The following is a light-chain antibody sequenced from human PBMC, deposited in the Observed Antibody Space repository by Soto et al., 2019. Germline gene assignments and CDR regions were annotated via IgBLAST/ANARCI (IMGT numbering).Light chain of an antibody. CDR3: QQYGSSWT. J-gene: IGKJ1*01. V-gene: IGKV3-20*01. CDR2: GAS. CDR1: QSVSSSY. Sequence: EIVSTQSPGTLSLSPGERATLSCRASQSVSSSYLAWYQQKPRPASRLLIYGASSTATGIPDRFSGSGSGTDFTLTISRLEPEDFAVYYCQQYGSSWTFGQGTKVDIK.